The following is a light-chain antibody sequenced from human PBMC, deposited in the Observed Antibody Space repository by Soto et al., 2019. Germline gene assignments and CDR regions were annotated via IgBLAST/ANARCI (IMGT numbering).Light chain of an antibody. V-gene: IGLV3-21*04. Sequence: SYELTQPPSVSVAPGETAKITCGGNNIGSKGVHWYQQKPGQAPVLVISYDSDRPSGIPERFSGSSSGNTATLSITRVEAGDEADYYCQVWDSSSDHGVFGGGTKLTVL. CDR3: QVWDSSSDHGV. J-gene: IGLJ2*01. CDR1: NIGSKG. CDR2: YDS.